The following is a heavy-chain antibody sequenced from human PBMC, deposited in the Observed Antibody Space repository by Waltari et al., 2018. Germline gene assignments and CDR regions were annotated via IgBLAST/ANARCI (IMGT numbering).Heavy chain of an antibody. CDR3: ASGRDADY. J-gene: IGHJ4*02. CDR2: IKQDGSER. V-gene: IGHV3-7*01. CDR1: GFTSSSYW. Sequence: EVQLVESGGGLVQPGGSLGLSCAASGFTSSSYWMTWVRQAPGKGLEWVANIKQDGSERYYVDSVKGRFTISRDNAKNSLYLQMNSLRAEDTAVYFCASGRDADYWGQGTLVTVSS. D-gene: IGHD1-26*01.